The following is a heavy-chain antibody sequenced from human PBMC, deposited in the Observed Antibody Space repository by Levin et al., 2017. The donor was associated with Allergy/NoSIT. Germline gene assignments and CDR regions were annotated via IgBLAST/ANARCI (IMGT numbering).Heavy chain of an antibody. Sequence: ASVKVSCETSGYTFTSYCVTWVRQAPGQGLEWMGWISGYNGNTNYAQKLQGRITMTTDTSTSTAHMELRSLRSDDTAMYYCAREYDFGSHFSPIGYWGQGTLVTVSS. J-gene: IGHJ4*02. V-gene: IGHV1-18*01. CDR2: ISGYNGNT. D-gene: IGHD3/OR15-3a*01. CDR3: AREYDFGSHFSPIGY. CDR1: GYTFTSYC.